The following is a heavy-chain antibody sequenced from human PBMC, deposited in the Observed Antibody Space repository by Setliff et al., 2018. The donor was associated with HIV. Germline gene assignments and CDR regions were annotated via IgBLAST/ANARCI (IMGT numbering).Heavy chain of an antibody. D-gene: IGHD5-18*01. CDR1: GFTFGNFW. V-gene: IGHV3-49*04. CDR3: TRLRGYSYGLASYYYYYMDV. J-gene: IGHJ6*03. Sequence: PGGSLRLSCAASGFTFGNFWMHWVRQAPGKGLEWVGFIRSKPYGGTTEYAASVKGRFTISRDDSESIAYLQMNSLKTEDKAVYYCTRLRGYSYGLASYYYYYMDVWGKGTTVTVSS. CDR2: IRSKPYGGTT.